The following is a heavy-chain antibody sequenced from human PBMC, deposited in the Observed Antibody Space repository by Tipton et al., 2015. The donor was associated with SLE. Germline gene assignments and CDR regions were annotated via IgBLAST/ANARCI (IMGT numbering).Heavy chain of an antibody. CDR1: GGSFSGYY. D-gene: IGHD6-13*01. V-gene: IGHV4-34*09. CDR3: ARVEYSSSWFLNWFDP. J-gene: IGHJ5*02. Sequence: TLSLTCAVYGGSFSGYYWSWIRQPPGKGLEWIGEINHSGFTNYNPSLKSRVTISIDTSKNQFSLNLNSVTAADTAVYYCARVEYSSSWFLNWFDPWGQGTLVTVSS. CDR2: INHSGFT.